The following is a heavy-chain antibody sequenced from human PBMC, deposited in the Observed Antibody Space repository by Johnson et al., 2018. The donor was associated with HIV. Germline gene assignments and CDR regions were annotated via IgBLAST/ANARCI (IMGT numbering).Heavy chain of an antibody. CDR2: VKSKTDGGTI. Sequence: EQLVESGGGSVQSGGSLRVSCAASGFTFSNAWMSWVRQAPGKGLEWVGRVKSKTDGGTIDYAAAVKGRFIISRDDSKNTLYLQMNGLKTEDTAVYYCTTMSALWFGDLHVFGDGFDIWGQGTMVTVSS. D-gene: IGHD3-10*01. CDR1: GFTFSNAW. J-gene: IGHJ3*02. CDR3: TTMSALWFGDLHVFGDGFDI. V-gene: IGHV3-15*01.